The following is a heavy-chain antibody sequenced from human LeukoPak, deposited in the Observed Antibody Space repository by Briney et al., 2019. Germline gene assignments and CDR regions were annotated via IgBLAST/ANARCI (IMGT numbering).Heavy chain of an antibody. D-gene: IGHD6-13*01. J-gene: IGHJ5*02. Sequence: GGSLRLSCAASGFTFSSYAMRWVRQAPGKGLEWVAVISYDGSNKYYADSVKGRFTISRDNSKNTLYLQMNSLRAEDTAVYYCARFTDSSSWFTNWFDPWGQGTLVTVSS. CDR3: ARFTDSSSWFTNWFDP. V-gene: IGHV3-30-3*01. CDR1: GFTFSSYA. CDR2: ISYDGSNK.